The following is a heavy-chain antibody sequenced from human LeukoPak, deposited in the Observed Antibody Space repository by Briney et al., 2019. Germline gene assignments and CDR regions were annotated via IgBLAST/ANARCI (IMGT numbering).Heavy chain of an antibody. Sequence: GGSLRLSCAASGFTFSDYYMSWIRQAPGKGLEWVSSIGSSSSYIYYADSVKGRFTISRDNAKNSLYLQMNSLRAEDTAVYYCARLYYYGSGFDPWGQGTLVTVSS. CDR2: IGSSSSYI. V-gene: IGHV3-11*06. CDR3: ARLYYYGSGFDP. J-gene: IGHJ5*02. D-gene: IGHD3-10*01. CDR1: GFTFSDYY.